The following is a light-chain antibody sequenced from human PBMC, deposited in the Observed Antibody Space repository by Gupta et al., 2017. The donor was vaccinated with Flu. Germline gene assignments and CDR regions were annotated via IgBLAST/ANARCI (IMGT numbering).Light chain of an antibody. CDR1: QKVNAY. V-gene: IGKV3-11*01. CDR2: DAS. J-gene: IGKJ4*01. Sequence: SPDTLSLSAGERATLSCRTSQKVNAYEAQYELKPRRAPMRSKYDASKRAARKPGRVSGSGTETEFTLTIRGLEREDVGEYGCQLSFTSPTFGGGTRVEIK. CDR3: QLSFTSPT.